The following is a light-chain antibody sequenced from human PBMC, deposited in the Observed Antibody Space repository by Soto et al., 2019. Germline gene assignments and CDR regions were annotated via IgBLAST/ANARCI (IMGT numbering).Light chain of an antibody. V-gene: IGKV3-15*01. CDR3: QQYNIWPET. CDR2: GAS. CDR1: RSVSSN. J-gene: IGKJ2*01. Sequence: EIVMTQSPATLSVSPGERATLSCRASRSVSSNLAWYQQKPGQAPRLLIYGASTRATGIPARFSGSGSGTEFTLTISSLQSEDFAVYYCQQYNIWPETFGQGTKLEIK.